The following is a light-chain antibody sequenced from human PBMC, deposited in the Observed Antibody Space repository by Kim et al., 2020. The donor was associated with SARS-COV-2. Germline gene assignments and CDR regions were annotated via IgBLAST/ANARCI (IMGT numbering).Light chain of an antibody. CDR1: KLGDKY. V-gene: IGLV3-1*01. CDR2: QDS. J-gene: IGLJ1*01. CDR3: QAWDSRTGV. Sequence: VSPGQTASLPCSGDKLGDKYACWYQQKPGQSPVLVIYQDSKRPSGIPERFSGSNSGNTATLTISGTQAMDEADYYCQAWDSRTGVFGTGTKVTVL.